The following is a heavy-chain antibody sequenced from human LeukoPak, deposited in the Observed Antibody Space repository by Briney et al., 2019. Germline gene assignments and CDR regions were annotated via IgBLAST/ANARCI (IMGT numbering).Heavy chain of an antibody. D-gene: IGHD6-25*01. CDR1: GYSITNYA. J-gene: IGHJ4*02. CDR2: INAYTGKS. CDR3: MTGGGYTFSY. V-gene: IGHV7-4-1*02. Sequence: ASVKVSCKASGYSITNYAMNWVRQAPGQGLEWMGWINAYTGKSTYGQGFTGRFGFSLDTSVNTAYLQISSLKAEDTAVYYCMTGGGYTFSYWGPGTLVTVSS.